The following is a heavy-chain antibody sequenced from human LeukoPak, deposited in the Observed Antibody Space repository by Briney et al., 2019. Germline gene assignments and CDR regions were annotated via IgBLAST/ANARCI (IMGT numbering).Heavy chain of an antibody. CDR1: GGSISSGGYY. Sequence: SETLSLTCTVSGGSISSGGYYWSWIRQHPGKGLEWIGYIYYSGSTYYNPSLKSRVTISVDTSKNQFSLKLSSVTAADTAVYYCAYDSSGYYGYFDLWGRGTLVTVSS. V-gene: IGHV4-31*03. CDR2: IYYSGST. D-gene: IGHD3-22*01. CDR3: AYDSSGYYGYFDL. J-gene: IGHJ2*01.